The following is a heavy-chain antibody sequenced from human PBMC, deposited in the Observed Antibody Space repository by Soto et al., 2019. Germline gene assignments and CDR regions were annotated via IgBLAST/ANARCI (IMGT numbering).Heavy chain of an antibody. CDR2: SYYSGST. J-gene: IGHJ5*02. CDR3: ARRQNWDNLFDT. V-gene: IGHV4-59*08. D-gene: IGHD7-27*01. CDR1: GGSITNNY. Sequence: SETLSLTCTVSGGSITNNYWSWIRQSPGKGLEWIGCSYYSGSTSYNPSLRSRVTISIDTSKTQFSLRLRSVTAADTVVYYCARRQNWDNLFDTWGQGTLVTVSS.